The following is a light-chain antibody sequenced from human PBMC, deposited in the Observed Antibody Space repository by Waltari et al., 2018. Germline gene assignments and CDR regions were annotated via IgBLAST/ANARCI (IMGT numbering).Light chain of an antibody. V-gene: IGKV1-9*01. CDR3: QQSHGYPIT. CDR1: QGISTH. CDR2: LAS. J-gene: IGKJ4*01. Sequence: DIQLTQSPSFLSANVRDRVTVTCRASQGISTHLAWYQQKPGKDPKLLISLASTLESGVPSSFSGSGSGTEFTLTISSLQPEDFATYYCQQSHGYPITFGGGTTVEI.